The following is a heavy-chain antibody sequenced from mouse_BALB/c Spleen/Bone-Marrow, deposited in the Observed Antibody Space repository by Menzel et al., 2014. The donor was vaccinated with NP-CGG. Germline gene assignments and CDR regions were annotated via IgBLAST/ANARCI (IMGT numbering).Heavy chain of an antibody. V-gene: IGHV7-3*02. J-gene: IGHJ2*01. Sequence: VQLKQSGGGLVQPGGSLRLSCATSGFTFTDYYMNWVRRPPGKALEWLGFIRNKANGYTTEYSASVKGRFTIPRDNSQNILYLQMNTLRAEDSATYYCARDKGRVFFDYWGQGTTLTVSS. CDR2: IRNKANGYTT. CDR1: GFTFTDYY. CDR3: ARDKGRVFFDY.